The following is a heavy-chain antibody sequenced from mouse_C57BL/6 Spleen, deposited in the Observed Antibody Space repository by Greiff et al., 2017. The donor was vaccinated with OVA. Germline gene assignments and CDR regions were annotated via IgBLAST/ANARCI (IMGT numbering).Heavy chain of an antibody. Sequence: VQLQQSGAELVRPGASVTLSCKASGYTFTDYEMHWVQQTPVHGLEWIGAIDPETGGTAYNQKFKGKAILTAAKSSSTAYMELRSLTSEDSAVYYCTRDYDSYWGKGTLVTVSA. CDR1: GYTFTDYE. D-gene: IGHD2-4*01. CDR3: TRDYDSY. J-gene: IGHJ3*01. V-gene: IGHV1-15*01. CDR2: IDPETGGT.